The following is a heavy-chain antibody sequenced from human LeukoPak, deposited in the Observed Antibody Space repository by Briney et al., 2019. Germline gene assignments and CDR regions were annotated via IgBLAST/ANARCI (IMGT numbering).Heavy chain of an antibody. CDR3: TRRWYHDC. V-gene: IGHV3-49*03. CDR1: GFMFGDYA. Sequence: GGSLRLSCTGSGFMFGDYAMSWFRQAPGKGLEWVGFIRTKVYDGTTEDASSVKGRFTISRDDSKGIVYLQMNSLKTEDTAVYYCTRRWYHDCWGQGTLVTVSS. D-gene: IGHD4-23*01. CDR2: IRTKVYDGTT. J-gene: IGHJ4*02.